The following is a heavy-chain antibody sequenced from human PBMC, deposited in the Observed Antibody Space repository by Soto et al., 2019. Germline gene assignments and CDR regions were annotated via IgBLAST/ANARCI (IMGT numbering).Heavy chain of an antibody. CDR1: GYSFTNYW. Sequence: GESLKIYGKGSGYSFTNYWITWVRQMPGKGLEWLGRVDPTDSYSNYSPSFQGHVTISADKSISTAYLQWSSLKASDTAMYYCARDSYYTSGNYFPYYTYAMDVWGQGTTVTVSS. CDR2: VDPTDSYS. D-gene: IGHD3-10*01. CDR3: ARDSYYTSGNYFPYYTYAMDV. V-gene: IGHV5-10-1*01. J-gene: IGHJ6*02.